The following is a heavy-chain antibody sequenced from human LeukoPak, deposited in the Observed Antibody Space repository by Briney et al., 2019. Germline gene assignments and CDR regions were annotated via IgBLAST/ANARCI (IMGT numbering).Heavy chain of an antibody. J-gene: IGHJ5*02. D-gene: IGHD2-21*02. V-gene: IGHV4-4*02. Sequence: NPSGTLSLTCAVSGGSISSSNWWSWVRQPPGKGLEWIGEIYHSGSTNYNPSLKSRVTISVDKSKNQFSLKLSSVTAADTAVYYCAAYCGGDCYSGVNNWFDPWGQGTLVTVSS. CDR1: GGSISSSNW. CDR3: AAYCGGDCYSGVNNWFDP. CDR2: IYHSGST.